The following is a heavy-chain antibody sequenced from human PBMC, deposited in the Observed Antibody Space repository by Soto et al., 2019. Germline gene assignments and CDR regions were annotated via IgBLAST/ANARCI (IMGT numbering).Heavy chain of an antibody. J-gene: IGHJ5*02. CDR3: ARNSSWVSNWFDP. Sequence: PSETLSLTCTVSGGSVSSYYWSWIRQPPGKGLEWIGYIFYSGSTNYNPSLKSRVTISVDTSKNQFTLRLSSVTAADTAVYYCARNSSWVSNWFDPWGQGTLVTVSS. CDR1: GGSVSSYY. D-gene: IGHD6-13*01. CDR2: IFYSGST. V-gene: IGHV4-59*02.